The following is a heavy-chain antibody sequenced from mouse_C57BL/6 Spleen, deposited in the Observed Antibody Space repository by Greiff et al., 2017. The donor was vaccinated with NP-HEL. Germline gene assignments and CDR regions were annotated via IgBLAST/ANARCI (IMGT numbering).Heavy chain of an antibody. CDR1: GYTFTSYG. CDR2: IYPRSGNT. CDR3: ARGGLPITTVVKYDFDD. V-gene: IGHV1-81*01. D-gene: IGHD1-1*01. J-gene: IGHJ2*01. Sequence: VQLQQSGAELARPGASVKLSCTASGYTFTSYGISWVKQRTGQGLEWIGEIYPRSGNTYYNEKFKGQATLTSDKSSSTAYMELRSLTSEDSAVYFCARGGLPITTVVKYDFDDWGQGTTLTVS.